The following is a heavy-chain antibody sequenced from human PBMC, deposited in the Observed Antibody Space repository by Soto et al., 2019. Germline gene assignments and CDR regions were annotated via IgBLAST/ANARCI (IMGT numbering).Heavy chain of an antibody. D-gene: IGHD3-16*01. CDR1: GFTFSFYA. J-gene: IGHJ4*02. Sequence: GGSLRLSCAASGFTFSFYAMHWVRQAPGKGLEWVAVISYNGRNKHYVDSVKGRFTISRDNSQDTLYLQMDSLRPDDTAVYYCARQAKIGDRSQFYFDAWGQGTLITVSS. CDR3: ARQAKIGDRSQFYFDA. V-gene: IGHV3-30*04. CDR2: ISYNGRNK.